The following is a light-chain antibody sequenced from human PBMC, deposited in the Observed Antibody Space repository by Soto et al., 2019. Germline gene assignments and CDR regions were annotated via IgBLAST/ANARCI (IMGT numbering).Light chain of an antibody. Sequence: DIQMTQSPSSLSASVGDRVTITCRASQGISNYLAWYQQKPGKVPKLLIYAASTLQSGVTSRFSGSGSGTDFTLTISSLHPEDVATYYCQKYNSAPLTCGPGTKVDIK. CDR2: AAS. V-gene: IGKV1-27*01. CDR1: QGISNY. CDR3: QKYNSAPLT. J-gene: IGKJ3*01.